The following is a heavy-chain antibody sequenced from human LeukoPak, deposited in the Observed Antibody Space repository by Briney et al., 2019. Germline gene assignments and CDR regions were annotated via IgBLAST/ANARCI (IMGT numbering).Heavy chain of an antibody. CDR2: ISSSGSST. Sequence: GGSLRLSCAASGFTFSDYYMSWIRQAPGKGLEWVSYISSSGSSTYYADSVKGRFTISRDNAKNSLYLQMNSLRAEDTAMYYCARGLVWTSSGWFFDYWGQGTLITVSS. V-gene: IGHV3-11*04. CDR1: GFTFSDYY. D-gene: IGHD6-19*01. J-gene: IGHJ4*02. CDR3: ARGLVWTSSGWFFDY.